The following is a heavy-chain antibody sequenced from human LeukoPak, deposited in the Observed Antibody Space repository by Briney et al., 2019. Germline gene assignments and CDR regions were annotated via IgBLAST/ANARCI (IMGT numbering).Heavy chain of an antibody. CDR1: GGSFSGYY. D-gene: IGHD3-16*02. Sequence: SETLSLTCAVYGGSFSGYYWSWIRQPPGKGLEWIGEINHSGSTNYNPSLKSRVTISVDTSKNQFSLKLSSVTAADTAVYYCARGNRDYVWGSSRPTPFDYWGQGTLVTVSS. V-gene: IGHV4-34*01. CDR2: INHSGST. CDR3: ARGNRDYVWGSSRPTPFDY. J-gene: IGHJ4*02.